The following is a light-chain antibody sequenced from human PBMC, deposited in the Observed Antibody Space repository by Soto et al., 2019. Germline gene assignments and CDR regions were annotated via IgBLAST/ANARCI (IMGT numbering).Light chain of an antibody. J-gene: IGKJ1*01. CDR2: GAS. Sequence: DIQMTQSPSSLSASVGDRVTVSCRASQRITRELNWYQQKPGKAPRLLIYGASRLQSGVPSRFSASGSGTDFTLTISSLEPEDYATYYCPQSYSTLGTWTFGQGTKVEIK. V-gene: IGKV1-39*01. CDR1: QRITRE. CDR3: PQSYSTLGTWT.